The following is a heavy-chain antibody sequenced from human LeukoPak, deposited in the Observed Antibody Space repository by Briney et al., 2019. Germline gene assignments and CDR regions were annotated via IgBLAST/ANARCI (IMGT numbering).Heavy chain of an antibody. CDR1: GFTFSSYA. CDR2: ISGSGGST. J-gene: IGHJ4*02. CDR3: AKGWDSSGWYAVY. V-gene: IGHV3-23*01. Sequence: GGSLRLSCAASGFTFSSYAMSWVRQAPGKGPEWVSAISGSGGSTYYADSVKGRFTISRDNSKNTLYLQMNSLRAEDTAVYYCAKGWDSSGWYAVYWGQGTLVTVSS. D-gene: IGHD6-19*01.